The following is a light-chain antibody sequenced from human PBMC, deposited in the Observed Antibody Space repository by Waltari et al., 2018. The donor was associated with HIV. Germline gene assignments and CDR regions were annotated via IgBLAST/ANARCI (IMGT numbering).Light chain of an antibody. CDR3: CSYAGSSTYV. CDR2: DVS. CDR1: SSYVGGYNY. J-gene: IGLJ1*01. Sequence: QSALTQPRSVSGSPGQSVTISCTGTSSYVGGYNYVPWYQQHPGKAPKLMIYDVSKRPSGVPDRFSGSKSGNTASLTISGLQAEDEADYYCCSYAGSSTYVFGTGTKVTVL. V-gene: IGLV2-11*01.